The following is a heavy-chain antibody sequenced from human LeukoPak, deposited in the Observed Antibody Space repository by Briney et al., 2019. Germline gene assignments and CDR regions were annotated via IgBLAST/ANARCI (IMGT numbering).Heavy chain of an antibody. V-gene: IGHV1-2*02. CDR1: GYTFTSYD. CDR3: ASMGGSYYHFYYYYGMDV. Sequence: ASVKVSCKASGYTFTSYDINWVRQATGQGLEWMGWINPNSGGTNYAQKFQGRVTMTRDTSISTAYMELSRLRSDDTAVYYCASMGGSYYHFYYYYGMDVWGQGTTVTVSS. J-gene: IGHJ6*02. CDR2: INPNSGGT. D-gene: IGHD1-26*01.